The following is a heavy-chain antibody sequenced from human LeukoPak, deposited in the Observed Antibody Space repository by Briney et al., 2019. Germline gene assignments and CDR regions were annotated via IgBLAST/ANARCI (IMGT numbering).Heavy chain of an antibody. CDR3: ARGRYHYDFWSGYSSWFDP. CDR1: GGSFSGYY. D-gene: IGHD3-3*01. CDR2: INHSGST. J-gene: IGHJ5*02. V-gene: IGHV4-34*01. Sequence: PSETLSLTCAVYGGSFSGYYWSWIRQPPGKGLEWIGEINHSGSTNYNPSLKSRVTISVDTSKNQFSLKLSSVTAADTAVYYCARGRYHYDFWSGYSSWFDPWGQGTLVTVSS.